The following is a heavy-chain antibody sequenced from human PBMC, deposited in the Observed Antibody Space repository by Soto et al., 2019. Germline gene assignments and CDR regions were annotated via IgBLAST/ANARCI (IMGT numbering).Heavy chain of an antibody. D-gene: IGHD5-18*01. CDR2: IYYSGST. J-gene: IGHJ6*02. Sequence: SETLSLTCTVSGGSISSGDYYWSWIRQPPGKGLEWIGYIYYSGSTYYNPSLKSRVTISVDTSKNQFSLKLNSVTAADTAMYYCARALIQLWPHYYYGMDVWGQGSTVTVSS. V-gene: IGHV4-30-4*01. CDR3: ARALIQLWPHYYYGMDV. CDR1: GGSISSGDYY.